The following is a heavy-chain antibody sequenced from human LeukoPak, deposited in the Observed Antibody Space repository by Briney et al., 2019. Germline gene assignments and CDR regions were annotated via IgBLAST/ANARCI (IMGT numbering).Heavy chain of an antibody. V-gene: IGHV4-34*01. CDR3: ARADIVGATYYFDY. J-gene: IGHJ4*02. CDR1: GGSFSGYY. Sequence: KPSETLSLTCAVYGGSFSGYYWSWIRQPPGKGLEWIGEINHSGSTNYNPSLKSRVTISVDTSKNQFSLKLSSVTAADTAVYYCARADIVGATYYFDYWGQGTLVTVSS. D-gene: IGHD1-26*01. CDR2: INHSGST.